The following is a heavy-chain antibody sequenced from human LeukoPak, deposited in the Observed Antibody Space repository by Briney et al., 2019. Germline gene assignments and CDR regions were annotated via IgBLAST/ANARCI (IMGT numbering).Heavy chain of an antibody. J-gene: IGHJ4*02. CDR1: GFTFDDYG. V-gene: IGHV3-20*04. Sequence: AGGSLRLSCAASGFTFDDYGMSWVRQAPGKGLEWVSGINWNGGSTGYADSVKGRFTISRDNAKNSLYLQMNSLRAEDTALYYCARIYNWNDKARGYFDYWGQGTLVTVSS. D-gene: IGHD1-20*01. CDR2: INWNGGST. CDR3: ARIYNWNDKARGYFDY.